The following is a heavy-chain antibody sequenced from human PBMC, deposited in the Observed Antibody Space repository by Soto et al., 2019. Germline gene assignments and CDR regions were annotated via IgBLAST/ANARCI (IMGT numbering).Heavy chain of an antibody. J-gene: IGHJ4*02. CDR3: AASIVATIEYYFDY. Sequence: QMQLVQSGPEVKKPGTSVKVSCTASGFTFTSSAVQWVRQARGQRLEWIGWIVVGSGNTNYAQKFQERVTITRDMSTSTTYMELSSLRSEDTAVYYCAASIVATIEYYFDYWGQGTLVTVSS. V-gene: IGHV1-58*01. CDR1: GFTFTSSA. CDR2: IVVGSGNT. D-gene: IGHD5-12*01.